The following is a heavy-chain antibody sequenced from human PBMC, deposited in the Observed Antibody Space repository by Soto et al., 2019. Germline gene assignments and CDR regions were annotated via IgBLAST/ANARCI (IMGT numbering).Heavy chain of an antibody. J-gene: IGHJ4*02. D-gene: IGHD6-13*01. CDR1: GFTFSSYC. CDR2: IKQDGSEK. Sequence: GGSLRLSCAASGFTFSSYCMSWVRQAPGKGLEWVANIKQDGSEKYYVDSVKGRFTISRDNAKNSLYLQMNSLRAEDTAVYYCARGRSSLYYFDYWGQGTLVTVSS. V-gene: IGHV3-7*01. CDR3: ARGRSSLYYFDY.